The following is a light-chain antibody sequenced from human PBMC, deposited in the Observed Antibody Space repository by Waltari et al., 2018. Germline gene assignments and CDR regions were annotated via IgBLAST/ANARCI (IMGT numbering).Light chain of an antibody. Sequence: DIQMTQSPSSLSASVGDRVTITCQASQAISNHLNWYQHKPGKAPELLIFDATNLETGVPSRFRGSGSGTDFTLTIPSLQPEDFATDYCQQYDNLAAFGGGTKVEIK. J-gene: IGKJ4*01. CDR3: QQYDNLAA. CDR2: DAT. CDR1: QAISNH. V-gene: IGKV1-33*01.